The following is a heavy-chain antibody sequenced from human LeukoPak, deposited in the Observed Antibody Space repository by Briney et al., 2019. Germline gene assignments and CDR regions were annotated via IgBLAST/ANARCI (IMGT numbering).Heavy chain of an antibody. Sequence: SETLSLTCAVSGGSISSGGYSWSWIRQPPGKGLEWIGYIYHSGSTYYNPSLKSRVTISVDRSKNQFSLKLSSVTAADTAVYYCARDLIYLTNYYYYGMDVWGQGTTVTVSS. D-gene: IGHD4/OR15-4a*01. CDR2: IYHSGST. J-gene: IGHJ6*02. CDR1: GGSISSGGYS. CDR3: ARDLIYLTNYYYYGMDV. V-gene: IGHV4-30-2*01.